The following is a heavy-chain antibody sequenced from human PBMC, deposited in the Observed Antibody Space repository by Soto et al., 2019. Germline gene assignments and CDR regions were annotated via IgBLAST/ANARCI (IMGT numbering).Heavy chain of an antibody. Sequence: ASVKVSCKASGYTFTSYAMHWVRQAPGQRLEWMGWINAGNGNTKYSQKFQGRVTITRDTSASTAYMELSSLRSEDTAVYYCARDHWKQQMVSWGKGWFEPWGQGSLVSVS. CDR2: INAGNGNT. V-gene: IGHV1-3*01. CDR3: ARDHWKQQMVSWGKGWFEP. D-gene: IGHD6-13*01. CDR1: GYTFTSYA. J-gene: IGHJ5*02.